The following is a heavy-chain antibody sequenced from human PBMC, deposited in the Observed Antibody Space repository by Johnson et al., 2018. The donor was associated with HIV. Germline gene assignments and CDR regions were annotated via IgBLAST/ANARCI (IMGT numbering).Heavy chain of an antibody. Sequence: QVQLVESGGGVVQRGGSLRLSCAASGFTFSSYGMHWVRQAPGKGLEWVTVISYDGSNKYYVDSVKGRFTISRDNAKNTLYLQMNSMRAEDTAVYYCARDRATIFGVDDAFDIWGQGTMVTVSS. D-gene: IGHD3-3*01. CDR2: ISYDGSNK. V-gene: IGHV3-33*05. CDR3: ARDRATIFGVDDAFDI. J-gene: IGHJ3*02. CDR1: GFTFSSYG.